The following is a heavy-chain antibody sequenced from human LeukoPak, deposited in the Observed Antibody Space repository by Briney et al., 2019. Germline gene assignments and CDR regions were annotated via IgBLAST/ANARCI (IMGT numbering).Heavy chain of an antibody. CDR3: ARDLSFGSLDF. CDR1: GFTLSSHG. CDR2: IWYDGTRE. J-gene: IGHJ4*02. V-gene: IGHV3-33*01. Sequence: PGGSLRLSCVASGFTLSSHGMHWVRQAPGKGLEWVALIWYDGTRENYADSVKGRFTISRDLSKNTLNLQMNSLRVDDTAEFYCARDLSFGSLDFRGQGTLVTVSS. D-gene: IGHD1-26*01.